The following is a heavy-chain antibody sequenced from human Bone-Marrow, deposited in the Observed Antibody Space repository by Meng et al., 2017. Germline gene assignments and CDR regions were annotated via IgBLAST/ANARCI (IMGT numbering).Heavy chain of an antibody. J-gene: IGHJ4*02. D-gene: IGHD2-15*01. Sequence: GGSLRLSCAASGFTFGSYEMNWVRQAPGKGLEWVSYISSSGSTIYYVDSVKGRFTISRDNAKNSLYLQMNSLRAEDTAVYYCAREVPYVAIDYWGQGTLVTVSS. CDR3: AREVPYVAIDY. CDR1: GFTFGSYE. CDR2: ISSSGSTI. V-gene: IGHV3-48*03.